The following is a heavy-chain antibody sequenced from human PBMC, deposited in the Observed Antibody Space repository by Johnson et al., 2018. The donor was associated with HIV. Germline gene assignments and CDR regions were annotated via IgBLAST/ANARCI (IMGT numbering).Heavy chain of an antibody. CDR3: ARDKGSWFDDAFDI. CDR2: LSYDGSNK. CDR1: GFTFSSYT. J-gene: IGHJ3*02. Sequence: QVLLVESGGGVVQPGRSLRLSCAASGFTFSSYTIHWVRQAPGKGLEWVAFLSYDGSNKYSADSVKGRFTISRDNSKNTLYLQMNSLNVEDTAVYYCARDKGSWFDDAFDIWGQGTMVTVSA. D-gene: IGHD6-13*01. V-gene: IGHV3-30*04.